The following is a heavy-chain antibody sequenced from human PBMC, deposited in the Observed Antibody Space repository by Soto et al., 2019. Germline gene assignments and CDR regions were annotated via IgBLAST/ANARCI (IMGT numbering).Heavy chain of an antibody. CDR1: GYFFTSYD. D-gene: IGHD1-26*01. CDR3: GTDPYSGARYYLDL. J-gene: IGHJ4*02. Sequence: XSVKGSCNTSGYFFTSYDSDWVRQAAGRGLEWMGRVNPNNGKTDYAQNFQGRLTMTRDTSISTVYMELSSLTSEDTAVYYCGTDPYSGARYYLDLWAQGTQVTVSS. CDR2: VNPNNGKT. V-gene: IGHV1-8*01.